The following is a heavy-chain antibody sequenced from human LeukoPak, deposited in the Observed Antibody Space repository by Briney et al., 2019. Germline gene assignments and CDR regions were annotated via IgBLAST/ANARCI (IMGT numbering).Heavy chain of an antibody. J-gene: IGHJ4*02. D-gene: IGHD2-2*01. CDR2: ISVSDDST. CDR3: AKDRYCRSTNCPYDY. Sequence: GGSLRLSCAASGFTSSDYTMNWVRQAPGKGLECVSGISVSDDSTYYADSVKGRFTMSRDNSNNMLYLQMNSLRAEDTAVYYCAKDRYCRSTNCPYDYWGQGTLVTVSS. V-gene: IGHV3-23*01. CDR1: GFTSSDYT.